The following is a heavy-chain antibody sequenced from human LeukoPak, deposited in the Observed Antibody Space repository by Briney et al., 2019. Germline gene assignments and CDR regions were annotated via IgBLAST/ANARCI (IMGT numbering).Heavy chain of an antibody. CDR1: GFIFTDVW. J-gene: IGHJ4*02. V-gene: IGHV3-15*01. CDR2: IKSKSDGGTI. CDR3: TTDPDY. Sequence: GGSLRLSCAGSGFIFTDVWMSWVRQAPGKGLEWVGRIKSKSDGGTIDYAAPVKGRVTMSRDDSRKTLSLEMNNLKTEDTGVYYCTTDPDYWGQGTLVTVSS.